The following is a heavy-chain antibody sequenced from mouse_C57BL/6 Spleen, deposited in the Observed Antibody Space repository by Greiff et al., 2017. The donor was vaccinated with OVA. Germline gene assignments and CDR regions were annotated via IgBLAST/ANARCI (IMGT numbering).Heavy chain of an antibody. CDR3: ASFRFYAMDY. J-gene: IGHJ4*01. V-gene: IGHV3-6*01. CDR2: ISYDGSN. CDR1: GYSITSGYY. Sequence: VQLQQSGPGLVKPSQSLSLTCSVSGYSITSGYYWNWIRQFPGNNLEWMGYISYDGSNNYNPSLKNRISITRDTSKNQFFLKLNSVTTEDTATYYCASFRFYAMDYWGQGTSVTVSS.